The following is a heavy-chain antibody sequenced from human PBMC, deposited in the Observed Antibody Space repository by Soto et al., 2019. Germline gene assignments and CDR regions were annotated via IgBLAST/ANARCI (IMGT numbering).Heavy chain of an antibody. D-gene: IGHD3-22*01. Sequence: QVQLVQSGAEVKKPESSVRVSCKASGGTFNSYAITWVRQAPGQGLEWMGGTIPMFGTTNYAEKFQGRVTISADESTNTAYMELSSLRSEHTAVYYCTRCGIRYHSIGYYLGIDGMDVWGQGTTVIVSS. CDR3: TRCGIRYHSIGYYLGIDGMDV. J-gene: IGHJ6*02. V-gene: IGHV1-69*12. CDR2: TIPMFGTT. CDR1: GGTFNSYA.